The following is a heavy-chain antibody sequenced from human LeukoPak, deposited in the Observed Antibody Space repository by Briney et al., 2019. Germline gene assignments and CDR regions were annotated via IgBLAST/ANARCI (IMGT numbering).Heavy chain of an antibody. V-gene: IGHV3-30*18. Sequence: GRSLRLSCAASGFTFSSYGMHWVRQAPGKGLEWVAVISYDGSNKYYADSVKGRFTISRDNSKNTLYLQMNSLRAEDTAVYYCAKVLLWFGELSDSYYFDYWGQGTLVTVSS. CDR3: AKVLLWFGELSDSYYFDY. CDR2: ISYDGSNK. J-gene: IGHJ4*02. CDR1: GFTFSSYG. D-gene: IGHD3-10*01.